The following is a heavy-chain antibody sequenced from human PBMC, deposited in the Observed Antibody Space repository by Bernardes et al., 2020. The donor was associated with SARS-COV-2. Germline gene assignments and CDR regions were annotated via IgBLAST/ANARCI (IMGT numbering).Heavy chain of an antibody. V-gene: IGHV3-43*01. J-gene: IGHJ4*02. CDR2: ISWDGGST. CDR1: GFTFDDYT. Sequence: GGSLRLSCAASGFTFDDYTMHWVRQAPGKGLEWVSLISWDGGSTYYADSVKGRFTISRDNSKNSLYLQMNSLRTEDTALYYCAKDRRASSTSCPDYWGQGTLVTVSS. CDR3: AKDRRASSTSCPDY. D-gene: IGHD2-2*01.